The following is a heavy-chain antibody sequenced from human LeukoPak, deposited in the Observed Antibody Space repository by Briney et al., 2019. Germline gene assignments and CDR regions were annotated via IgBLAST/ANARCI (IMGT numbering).Heavy chain of an antibody. J-gene: IGHJ4*02. CDR2: ISSSGSTI. Sequence: GGSLRLSCAASGFTFSDYYMSWLRQAPGKGLEWVSYISSSGSTIYYADSVKGRFTISRDNAKNSLYLQMNSLRAEDTAVYYCARVLYFYDSSGYSYYFDYWGQGTLVTVSS. CDR1: GFTFSDYY. CDR3: ARVLYFYDSSGYSYYFDY. D-gene: IGHD3-22*01. V-gene: IGHV3-11*04.